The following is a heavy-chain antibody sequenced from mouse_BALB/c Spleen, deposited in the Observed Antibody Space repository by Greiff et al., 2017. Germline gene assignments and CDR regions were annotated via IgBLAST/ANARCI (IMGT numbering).Heavy chain of an antibody. CDR2: INSNGGST. J-gene: IGHJ4*01. V-gene: IGHV5-6-3*01. D-gene: IGHD1-1*01. CDR1: GFTFSSYG. CDR3: ARDGYYGRGAMDY. Sequence: EVKLVESGGGLVQPGGSLKLSCAASGFTFSSYGMSWVRQTPDKRLELVATINSNGGSTYYPDSVKGRFTISRDNAKNTLYLQMSSLKSEDTAMYYCARDGYYGRGAMDYWGQGTSVTVSS.